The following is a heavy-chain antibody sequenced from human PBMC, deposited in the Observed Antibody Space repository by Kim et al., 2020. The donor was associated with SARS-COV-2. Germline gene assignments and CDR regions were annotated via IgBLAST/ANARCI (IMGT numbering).Heavy chain of an antibody. CDR3: AKDGSFTHYYDSSGYYAATSIFDY. J-gene: IGHJ4*02. V-gene: IGHV3-33*06. D-gene: IGHD3-22*01. CDR2: IWYDGSNK. CDR1: GFTFSSYA. Sequence: GGSLRLSCAASGFTFSSYAMHWVRQAPGKGLEWVAVIWYDGSNKYYADSVKGRFTISRDNSKNTLYLQMNSLRAEDTAVYYCAKDGSFTHYYDSSGYYAATSIFDYWGQGTLVTVSS.